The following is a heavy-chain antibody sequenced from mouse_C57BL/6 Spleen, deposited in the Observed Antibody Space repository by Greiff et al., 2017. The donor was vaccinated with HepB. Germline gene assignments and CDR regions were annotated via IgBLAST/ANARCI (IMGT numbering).Heavy chain of an antibody. V-gene: IGHV5-16*01. J-gene: IGHJ1*01. CDR2: INYDGSST. CDR1: GFTFSDYY. Sequence: EVKVVESEGGLVQPGSSMKLSCTASGFTFSDYYMAWVRQVPEKGLEWVANINYDGSSTYYLDYLKSRVIISRDNAKNILYLQMRSLKSEDTATYYGARARPDLYFDVWGPGTTVTVSS. CDR3: ARARPDLYFDV.